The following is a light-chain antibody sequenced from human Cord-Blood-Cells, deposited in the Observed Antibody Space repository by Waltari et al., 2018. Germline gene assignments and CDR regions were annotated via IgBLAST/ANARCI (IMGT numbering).Light chain of an antibody. CDR1: QSISSF. V-gene: IGKV1-39*01. Sequence: DLQMTPSPSFLSASVGDRVTITCRASQSISSFLNWYQQKPGKAPKLLIYAASSLQSGVPSRFSGSGSGTDFTLTISSLQPEDFATYYCQQSYSTPFTFGPGTKVDIK. J-gene: IGKJ3*01. CDR2: AAS. CDR3: QQSYSTPFT.